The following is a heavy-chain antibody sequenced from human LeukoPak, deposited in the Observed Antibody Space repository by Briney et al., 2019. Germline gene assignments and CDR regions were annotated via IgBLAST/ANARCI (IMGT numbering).Heavy chain of an antibody. CDR3: ARRLRYFAPRLDY. CDR1: GGSISSSTYY. J-gene: IGHJ4*02. V-gene: IGHV4-39*07. CDR2: INHSGST. Sequence: PSETLSLTCTVSGGSISSSTYYWSWIRQPPGKGLEWIGEINHSGSTNYNPSLKSRVTISVDTSKNQFSLKLSSVTAADTAVYYCARRLRYFAPRLDYWGQGTLVTVSS. D-gene: IGHD3-9*01.